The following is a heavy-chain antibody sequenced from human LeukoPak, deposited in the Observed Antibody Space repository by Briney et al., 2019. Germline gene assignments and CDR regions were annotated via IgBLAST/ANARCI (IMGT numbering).Heavy chain of an antibody. Sequence: SETLSLTCTVSGGSINTYYWSWIRQPPGKGLEWIASVYHSGTSNYNPSLRSRVTISVDTSKNQFSLRVNSVTAADTALYYCAREVRGVMIGEDWFDPWGQGTLVTVSS. CDR2: VYHSGTS. CDR1: GGSINTYY. V-gene: IGHV4-59*01. CDR3: AREVRGVMIGEDWFDP. J-gene: IGHJ5*02. D-gene: IGHD3-10*01.